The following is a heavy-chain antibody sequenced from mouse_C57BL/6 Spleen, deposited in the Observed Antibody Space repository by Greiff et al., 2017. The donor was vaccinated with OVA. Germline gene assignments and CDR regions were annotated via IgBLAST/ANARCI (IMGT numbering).Heavy chain of an antibody. J-gene: IGHJ1*03. V-gene: IGHV1-42*01. CDR2: INPSTGGT. Sequence: EVNLVESGPELVKPGASVKISCKASGYSFTGYYMNWVKQSPEKSLEWIGEINPSTGGTTYNQKFKAKATLTVDKSSSTAYMQLKSLTSEDSAVYYCARHGSSYGYFDVWGTGTTVTVSS. CDR1: GYSFTGYY. CDR3: ARHGSSYGYFDV. D-gene: IGHD1-1*01.